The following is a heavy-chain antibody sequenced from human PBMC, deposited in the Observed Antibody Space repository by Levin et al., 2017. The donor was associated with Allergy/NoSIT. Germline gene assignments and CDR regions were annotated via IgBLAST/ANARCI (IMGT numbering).Heavy chain of an antibody. D-gene: IGHD3-10*01. CDR2: INKGRNEI. V-gene: IGHV3-7*05. CDR3: VRCGGYYGSW. J-gene: IGHJ4*02. CDR1: GFTFSDYW. Sequence: GESLKISCEASGFTFSDYWMSWVRQPSGKGLEWVARINKGRNEISYVDSVKGRFTISRDDGKKSLYLQMNSLRVEDTAVYYCVRCGGYYGSWWGQGALVTVSS.